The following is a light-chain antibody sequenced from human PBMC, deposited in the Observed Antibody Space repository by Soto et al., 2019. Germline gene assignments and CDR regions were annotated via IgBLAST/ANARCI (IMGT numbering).Light chain of an antibody. CDR2: AAS. Sequence: DIQMTQSPSSLSASVGDRVTITCRASQSISSYLNWYQQKPGKAPELLIYAASSLQGGVPSRFSGSGSGTDFTLTISSLQPEDFATYYCQQSYSTPATFGGGTKVEIK. CDR1: QSISSY. V-gene: IGKV1-39*01. CDR3: QQSYSTPAT. J-gene: IGKJ4*01.